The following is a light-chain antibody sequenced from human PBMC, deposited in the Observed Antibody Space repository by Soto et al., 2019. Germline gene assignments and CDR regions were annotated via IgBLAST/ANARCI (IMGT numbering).Light chain of an antibody. Sequence: TQSPSTLSASVGDRVTITCRASQSISSWLAWYQQKPGQAPRLLIYNASNRATGIPARFSGSGSGTDFTLTISRLEPEDFAVYYCHQYGISPFGGGTKVDIK. CDR3: HQYGISP. CDR1: QSISSW. J-gene: IGKJ4*01. CDR2: NAS. V-gene: IGKV3-20*01.